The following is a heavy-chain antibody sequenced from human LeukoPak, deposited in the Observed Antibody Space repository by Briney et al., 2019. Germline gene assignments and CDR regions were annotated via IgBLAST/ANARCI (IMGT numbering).Heavy chain of an antibody. V-gene: IGHV4-59*01. D-gene: IGHD3-22*01. Sequence: SETLSLTCTVSGGSISSYYWSWIRQPPGKGLEWIGYIYYSGSTNYNPSLKSRVTISVDTSKNQFSLKLSSVTAADTAVYCCARGSYDSSGYYVDYWGQGTLVTVSS. CDR3: ARGSYDSSGYYVDY. CDR1: GGSISSYY. J-gene: IGHJ4*02. CDR2: IYYSGST.